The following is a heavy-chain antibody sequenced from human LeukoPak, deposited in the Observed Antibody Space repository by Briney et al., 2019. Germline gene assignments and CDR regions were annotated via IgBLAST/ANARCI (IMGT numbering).Heavy chain of an antibody. CDR3: AGGRLDNPHPQPNFDY. J-gene: IGHJ4*02. CDR2: IYYSGST. CDR1: GGSISSGDYY. Sequence: TSETLSLTCTVSGGSISSGDYYWSWIRQPPGKGLEWIGYIYYSGSTYYNPSLKSRVTISVDTSKNQFSLKLSSVTAADTAVYYCAGGRLDNPHPQPNFDYWGQGTLVTVSS. V-gene: IGHV4-30-4*08. D-gene: IGHD1-1*01.